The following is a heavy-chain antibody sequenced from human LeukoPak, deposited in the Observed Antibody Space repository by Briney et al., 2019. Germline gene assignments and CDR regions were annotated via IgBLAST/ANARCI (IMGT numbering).Heavy chain of an antibody. CDR1: GFSFSSHA. V-gene: IGHV3-7*01. J-gene: IGHJ3*02. CDR3: ARRNGRTVGDAFDI. D-gene: IGHD4-23*01. Sequence: GGSLRLSCAACGFSFSSHAMGWVRQAPGKGLEWVANIKQDGSEKYYVDSVKGRFTISRDNAKNSLYLQMNSLRAEDTAVYYCARRNGRTVGDAFDIWGQGTMVTVSS. CDR2: IKQDGSEK.